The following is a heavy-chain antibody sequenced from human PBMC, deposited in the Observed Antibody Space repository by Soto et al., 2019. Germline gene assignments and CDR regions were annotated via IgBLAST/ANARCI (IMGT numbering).Heavy chain of an antibody. Sequence: QVQLVESGGGVVQPGRFLRLSCAASGFTFSSYGMHWVRQAPGKGLEWVAVISYDGSNKYYADSVKGRFTISRDNSKNTLYLQMNSLRAEDTAVYYCAKEGAIAAAGIFDYWGQGTLVTVSS. J-gene: IGHJ4*02. V-gene: IGHV3-30*18. CDR2: ISYDGSNK. CDR1: GFTFSSYG. D-gene: IGHD6-13*01. CDR3: AKEGAIAAAGIFDY.